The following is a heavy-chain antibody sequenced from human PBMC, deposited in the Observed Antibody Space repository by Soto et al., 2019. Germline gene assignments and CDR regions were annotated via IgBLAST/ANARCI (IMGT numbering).Heavy chain of an antibody. V-gene: IGHV4-39*01. Sequence: LSVTLTVCGGSIGSSSYYWGWIRQPPGKGLEWIGSIYYSGSTYYNPSLKSRVTISVDTSKNKFSMKLSSVTAADTAVYYCARHTVYDSLDYWGQGTLVTASS. CDR1: GGSIGSSSYY. CDR2: IYYSGST. D-gene: IGHD3-22*01. CDR3: ARHTVYDSLDY. J-gene: IGHJ4*02.